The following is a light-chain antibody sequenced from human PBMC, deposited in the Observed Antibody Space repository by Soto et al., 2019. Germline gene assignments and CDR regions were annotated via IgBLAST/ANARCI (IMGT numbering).Light chain of an antibody. V-gene: IGLV2-14*01. CDR3: CSYTSSSSYV. CDR1: SSDVGDYNY. Sequence: QSVLTQPASVSGSPGQSFTISCTGTSSDVGDYNYVSWYQQHPGKAPKLMIYEVSNRPSGVSNRFSGSKSDNTASLTISGLQAEDEADYYCCSYTSSSSYVFGTGTKLTVL. J-gene: IGLJ1*01. CDR2: EVS.